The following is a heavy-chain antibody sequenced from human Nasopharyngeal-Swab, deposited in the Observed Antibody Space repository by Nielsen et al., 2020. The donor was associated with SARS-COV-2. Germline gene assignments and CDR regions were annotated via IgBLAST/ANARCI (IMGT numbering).Heavy chain of an antibody. Sequence: PGKGLEWIGNIHYSENTNYNPSLKSRVTMSVDTSTDQFSLKLRSVTAADTAVYYCARDRGYSYGDPLSYFDYWGQGTLVPSPQ. CDR2: IHYSENT. V-gene: IGHV4-59*13. J-gene: IGHJ4*02. CDR3: ARDRGYSYGDPLSYFDY. D-gene: IGHD5-18*01.